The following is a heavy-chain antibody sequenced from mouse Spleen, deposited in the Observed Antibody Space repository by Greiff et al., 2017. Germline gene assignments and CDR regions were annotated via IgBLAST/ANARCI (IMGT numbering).Heavy chain of an antibody. D-gene: IGHD1-1*01. CDR1: GFTFSDAW. CDR3: TRITTVVAYYFDY. J-gene: IGHJ2*01. V-gene: IGHV6-6*01. CDR2: IRNKANNHAT. Sequence: KRVESGGGLVQPGGSMKLSCAASGFTFSDAWMDWVRQSPEKGLEWVAEIRNKANNHATYYAESVKGRFTISRDDSKSSVYLQMNSLRAEDTGIYYCTRITTVVAYYFDYWGQGTTLTVSS.